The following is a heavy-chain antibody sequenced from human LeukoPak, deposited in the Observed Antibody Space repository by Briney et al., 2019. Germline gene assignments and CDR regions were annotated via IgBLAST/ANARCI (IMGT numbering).Heavy chain of an antibody. V-gene: IGHV1-2*02. D-gene: IGHD3-10*01. CDR1: GYTLTGYY. CDR2: INPNSGGT. Sequence: ASVKVSCKASGYTLTGYYMHWVRQAPGQGLEWMGWINPNSGGTNYAQKFQGRVTMTRDTSTSTDYMELSSLTSDDTAVYYCARDGDGRINFDYWGQETLVIVSS. CDR3: ARDGDGRINFDY. J-gene: IGHJ4*02.